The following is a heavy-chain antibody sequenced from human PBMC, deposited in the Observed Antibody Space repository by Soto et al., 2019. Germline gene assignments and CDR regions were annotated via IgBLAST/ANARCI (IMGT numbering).Heavy chain of an antibody. CDR3: ARDSSGRHDY. CDR1: GGSVISGSYY. J-gene: IGHJ4*02. V-gene: IGHV4-61*01. D-gene: IGHD3-22*01. Sequence: SETLSLTCSVSGGSVISGSYYFSWIRQPPWNGLEWIGYIYQSGTTNYNASLKSRVTISIDTSKNQFFLKLNSVTAADTAVYYCARDSSGRHDYWGQGTLVTVSS. CDR2: IYQSGTT.